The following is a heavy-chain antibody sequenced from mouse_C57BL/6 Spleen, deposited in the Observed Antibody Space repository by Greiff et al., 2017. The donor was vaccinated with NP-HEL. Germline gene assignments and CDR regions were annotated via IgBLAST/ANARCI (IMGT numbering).Heavy chain of an antibody. CDR1: GYTFTSYW. Sequence: QVQLQQPGAELVKPGASVKLSCKASGYTFTSYWMHWVKQRPGQGLEWIGMIHPNSGSTNYNEKFKSKATLTVDKSSSTAYMQLSSLTSEDSAVYYCARERELGRRSYYFDYWGQGTTLTVSS. V-gene: IGHV1-64*01. D-gene: IGHD4-1*01. CDR3: ARERELGRRSYYFDY. J-gene: IGHJ2*01. CDR2: IHPNSGST.